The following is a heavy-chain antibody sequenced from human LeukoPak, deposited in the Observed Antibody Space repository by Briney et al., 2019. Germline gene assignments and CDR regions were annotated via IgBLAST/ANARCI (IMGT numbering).Heavy chain of an antibody. CDR1: GFTFSSYA. J-gene: IGHJ6*03. D-gene: IGHD2-15*01. CDR3: AKSPLAYCSGGSCYSIGV. V-gene: IGHV3-23*01. CDR2: ISGSGGNR. Sequence: GGSLRLSCAASGFTFSSYAMSWVRQAPGKGLEWISAISGSGGNRYYADSVKGRFTISRDNSKNTLYLQMNSLRAEDTAVYYCAKSPLAYCSGGSCYSIGVWGKGTTVTVSS.